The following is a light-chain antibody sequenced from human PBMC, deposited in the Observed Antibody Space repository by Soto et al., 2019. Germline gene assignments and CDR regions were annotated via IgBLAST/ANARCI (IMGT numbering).Light chain of an antibody. J-gene: IGLJ2*01. Sequence: QSVLTQPASVSGSPGQSITISCTGTSSDVGGYKYVSWYQQHPDEAPKLIIFEFSNRPSGISSRFSGSKSGNTASLTISGLQAEDEADYYCASYTSSSTSVIFVRGTKVTVL. CDR2: EFS. CDR1: SSDVGGYKY. V-gene: IGLV2-14*01. CDR3: ASYTSSSTSVI.